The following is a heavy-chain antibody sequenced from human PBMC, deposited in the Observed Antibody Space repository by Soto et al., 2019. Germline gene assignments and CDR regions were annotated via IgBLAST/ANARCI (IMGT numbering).Heavy chain of an antibody. V-gene: IGHV4-39*01. J-gene: IGHJ4*02. CDR2: IYYSGST. CDR1: GGSISNTNYY. D-gene: IGHD3-10*01. CDR3: ASHHYYASGSPH. Sequence: SETLSLTCPVSGGSISNTNYYWGWIRQPPGKGLEWIGSIYYSGSTYYNPSLKSRITISVDTSKDQFSLKLNSVTAADTAVYYCASHHYYASGSPHWGQGTLVTVSS.